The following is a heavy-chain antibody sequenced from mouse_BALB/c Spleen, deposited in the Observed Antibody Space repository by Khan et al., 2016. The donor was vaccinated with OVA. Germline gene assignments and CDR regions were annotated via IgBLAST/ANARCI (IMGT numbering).Heavy chain of an antibody. CDR1: GYTFTDYA. V-gene: IGHV1S137*01. Sequence: QVQLKESGAELVRPGVSVKISCKGSGYTFTDYALNWVKQSHAKSLEWIGVISTYYGDVSYNQKFKGKASMTVDKSSTTAYMELARLTSEDSAIYYCSSAYGSSYRYFDVWGAGTTVTVSS. CDR3: SSAYGSSYRYFDV. CDR2: ISTYYGDV. J-gene: IGHJ1*01. D-gene: IGHD1-1*01.